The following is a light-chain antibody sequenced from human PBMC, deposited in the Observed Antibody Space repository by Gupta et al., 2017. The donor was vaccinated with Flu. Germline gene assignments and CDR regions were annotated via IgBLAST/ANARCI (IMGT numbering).Light chain of an antibody. CDR1: SSNIGSNY. J-gene: IGLJ3*02. Sequence: QSVLTQPPSASGTPGQRVTISCSGSSSNIGSNYVYWYQQLPGTAPKILIYRNDQRPSGVPDRFSGSKSGTSASLAISGLRSEDEAEYYCGAWDDDLSGPNWGFGGGTKLTVL. V-gene: IGLV1-47*01. CDR2: RND. CDR3: GAWDDDLSGPNWG.